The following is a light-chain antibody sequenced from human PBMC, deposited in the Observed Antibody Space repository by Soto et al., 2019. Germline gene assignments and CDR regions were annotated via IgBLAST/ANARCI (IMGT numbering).Light chain of an antibody. CDR2: GAS. CDR1: ESISSTY. V-gene: IGKV3-20*01. CDR3: QQCLGSRT. Sequence: EIVLTQSPGTLSLSPGDRATLSCRASESISSTYLAWYQQRPGQAPRLLIYGASTRATGISDKFSGIGSGTDFTVSISRLEPEDVAVYSCQQCLGSRTFGQGTKV. J-gene: IGKJ1*01.